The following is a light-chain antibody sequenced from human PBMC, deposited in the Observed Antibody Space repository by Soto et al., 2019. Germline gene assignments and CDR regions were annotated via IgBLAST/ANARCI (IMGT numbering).Light chain of an antibody. CDR3: SPYAGSNNVV. CDR2: EVS. J-gene: IGLJ2*01. V-gene: IGLV2-8*01. CDR1: SSDVGGYNY. Sequence: QSALTQPPSASGSPGQSVTISCTGTSSDVGGYNYVSWYQQHPGKAPKLMIYEVSKRPSGVPDRFSGSKSGITASLTVSGRQAEGEADYCCSPYAGSNNVVFGGGTKLTVL.